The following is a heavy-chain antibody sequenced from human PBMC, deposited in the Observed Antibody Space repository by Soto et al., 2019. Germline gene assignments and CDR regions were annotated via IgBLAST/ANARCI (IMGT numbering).Heavy chain of an antibody. D-gene: IGHD3-22*01. V-gene: IGHV3-23*01. CDR3: AKAQYDSSGYYFRNFDY. J-gene: IGHJ4*02. Sequence: GGSLRLACAASGFTFSTYTMSWVRQAPGKGLEWVSAISGGGGRTFYADSVKGRFTISRDISKNTLYLQMNSLRAEDTAVYYCAKAQYDSSGYYFRNFDYWGQGILVTVSS. CDR1: GFTFSTYT. CDR2: ISGGGGRT.